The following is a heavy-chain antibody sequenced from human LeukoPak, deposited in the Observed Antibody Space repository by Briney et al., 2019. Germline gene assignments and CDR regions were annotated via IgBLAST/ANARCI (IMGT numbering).Heavy chain of an antibody. D-gene: IGHD2-2*01. V-gene: IGHV4-59*01. CDR1: GGSISSYY. CDR3: ARSHQLLLGDWFDP. Sequence: SETLSLTCTVSGGSISSYYWSWIRQPPGKGLEWIGYIYYSGSTNYNPSLKSRVTISVDTSKNQFSLKLSSVTAADTAVYYCARSHQLLLGDWFDPWGQGTLVTVSS. CDR2: IYYSGST. J-gene: IGHJ5*02.